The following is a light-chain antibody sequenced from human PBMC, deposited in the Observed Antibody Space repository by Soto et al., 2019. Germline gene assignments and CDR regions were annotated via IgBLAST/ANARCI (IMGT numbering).Light chain of an antibody. V-gene: IGKV2-28*01. CDR3: QKCKVAPFT. Sequence: DIVMTQSPLSLPVTPGEPASISCRSSQSLLHSNGYNYLDWYLQKPGQSPQLLIYLGSNRASGVPDRFSGSGSGTDFTLTISSLQPEDVATYYCQKCKVAPFTFGGGTKVDIK. CDR1: QSLLHSNGYNY. J-gene: IGKJ4*01. CDR2: LGS.